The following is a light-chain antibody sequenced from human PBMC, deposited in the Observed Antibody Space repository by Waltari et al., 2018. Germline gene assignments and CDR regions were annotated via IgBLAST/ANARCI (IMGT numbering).Light chain of an antibody. Sequence: SYVLTQPPSVSVAPGKTARISCGGNNIGSKSVHWYQQKPGQAPVLVIYDDSDRPSGVPERFSGSNSGNTATLTISRVEAGDEADYYCQVWDSSTHHVVFGGVTKLTVL. J-gene: IGLJ2*01. CDR1: NIGSKS. CDR2: DDS. CDR3: QVWDSSTHHVV. V-gene: IGLV3-21*04.